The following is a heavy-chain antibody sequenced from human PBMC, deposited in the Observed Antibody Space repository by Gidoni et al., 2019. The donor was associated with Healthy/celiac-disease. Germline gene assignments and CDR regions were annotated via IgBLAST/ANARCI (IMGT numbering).Heavy chain of an antibody. CDR3: ARGVGTPYYYYYYMDV. CDR1: GYTFTSYD. CDR2: MNPNSGNT. Sequence: QVQLVQSGAEVKKPGASVKVSCKASGYTFTSYDINWVRQATGQGLEWMGWMNPNSGNTGSAQKFQDRVTMTRNTSISTAYMELSSLRSEDTAVYYCARGVGTPYYYYYYMDVWGKGTTVTVSS. V-gene: IGHV1-8*01. D-gene: IGHD1-1*01. J-gene: IGHJ6*03.